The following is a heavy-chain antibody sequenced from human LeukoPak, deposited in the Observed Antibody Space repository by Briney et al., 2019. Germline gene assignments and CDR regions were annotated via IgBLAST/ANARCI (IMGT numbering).Heavy chain of an antibody. J-gene: IGHJ4*02. Sequence: GESLKISCKGSGYSFTSYWIGWVRQMPGKGLEWMGIIYPGDSDTRYSPSFQGQVTISADKSISTAYLQWSSLKASDTAMCYCARLPYYDSSGYYLGLDYWGQGTLVTVSS. CDR3: ARLPYYDSSGYYLGLDY. CDR1: GYSFTSYW. CDR2: IYPGDSDT. D-gene: IGHD3-22*01. V-gene: IGHV5-51*01.